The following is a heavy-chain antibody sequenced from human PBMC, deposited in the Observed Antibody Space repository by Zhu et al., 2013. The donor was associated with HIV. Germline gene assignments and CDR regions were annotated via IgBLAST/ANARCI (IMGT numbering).Heavy chain of an antibody. V-gene: IGHV4-34*01. D-gene: IGHD4-17*01. CDR3: ARGRYDYGDSFDY. CDR2: INHSGST. CDR1: GGSFSGYY. Sequence: QVQLQESGPGLVKPSETLSLTCAVYGGSFSGYYWSWIRQPPGKGLEWIGEINHSGSTNYNPSLKSRVTISVDTSKNQFSLKLSSVTAADTAVYYCARGRYDYGDSFDYWGQGTLVTVSS. J-gene: IGHJ4*02.